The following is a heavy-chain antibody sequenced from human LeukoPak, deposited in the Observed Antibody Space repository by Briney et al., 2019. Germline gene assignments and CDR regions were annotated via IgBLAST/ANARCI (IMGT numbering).Heavy chain of an antibody. V-gene: IGHV4-61*08. CDR2: IYYSGST. CDR1: GDPISSYSDY. D-gene: IGHD5-12*01. Sequence: PSETLSLTCTVSGDPISSYSDYKWTWIRQPPGKGLEWIGYIYYSGSTNYNPSLKSRVTISVDTSKNQFSVKLTSVTAADTAVYYCAREYSAFDYWGQGSPVTVSS. CDR3: AREYSAFDY. J-gene: IGHJ4*02.